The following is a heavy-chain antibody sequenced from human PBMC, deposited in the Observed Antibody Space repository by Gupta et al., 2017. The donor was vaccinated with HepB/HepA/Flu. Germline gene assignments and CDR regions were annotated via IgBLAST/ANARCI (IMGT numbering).Heavy chain of an antibody. CDR1: GGSISSGGYS. CDR2: IYHSGSN. Sequence: QLQLQESGSGLVKPSQTLSLTCAVSGGSISSGGYSWSWIRQPPGKGLEWIGYIYHSGSNYYNPSLKSRVTRSVDRSKNQFSLKLSSVTAADTAVYYGARGGVLRFTPKDYYYYGMDVWGQGTTVTVSS. D-gene: IGHD3-3*01. CDR3: ARGGVLRFTPKDYYYYGMDV. V-gene: IGHV4-30-2*01. J-gene: IGHJ6*02.